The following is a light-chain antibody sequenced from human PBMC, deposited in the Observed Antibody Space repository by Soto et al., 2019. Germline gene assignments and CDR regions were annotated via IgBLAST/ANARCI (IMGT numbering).Light chain of an antibody. CDR1: QDVNNW. J-gene: IGKJ1*01. V-gene: IGKV1-5*03. Sequence: DRQLTQSPSTLSAYVGDRVTITCRASQDVNNWLAWYQQKPGKAPKLLIYEASSLVTGVPSRFSGSGSGTDFTLTISSPQLDNFATYYSKQYDSLLSFGKGTKVDIK. CDR2: EAS. CDR3: KQYDSLLS.